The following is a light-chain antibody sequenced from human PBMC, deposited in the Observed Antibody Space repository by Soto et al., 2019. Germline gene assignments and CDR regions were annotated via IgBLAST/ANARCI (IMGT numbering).Light chain of an antibody. J-gene: IGKJ5*01. Sequence: EIVSTQSPPTLSGSPGDRATHACRSSQSVSRNLAWYQQRPGQDPRILISGASTRATGIEARFSGSGSGREFTLTISSLQSEDSALYYCPQYSNWPTFGHWQRLELK. CDR3: PQYSNWPT. CDR1: QSVSRN. V-gene: IGKV3-15*01. CDR2: GAS.